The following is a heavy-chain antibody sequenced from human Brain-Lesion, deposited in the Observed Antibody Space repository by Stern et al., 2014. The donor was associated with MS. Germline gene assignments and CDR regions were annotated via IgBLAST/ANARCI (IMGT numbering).Heavy chain of an antibody. J-gene: IGHJ5*02. Sequence: VQLVQSGPGLVKPSETLSLTCTVAGGSVSSTSYAWAWICQPPGKGLEWIGTIYYSGNTYYSPSLKSRLTISLDTSKNQFSLPLRSVTAADTAVYYCAGEEDIRYCSGGSCTGNWFDPWGQGTLVTVSS. CDR3: AGEEDIRYCSGGSCTGNWFDP. D-gene: IGHD2-15*01. CDR2: IYYSGNT. V-gene: IGHV4-39*01. CDR1: GGSVSSTSYA.